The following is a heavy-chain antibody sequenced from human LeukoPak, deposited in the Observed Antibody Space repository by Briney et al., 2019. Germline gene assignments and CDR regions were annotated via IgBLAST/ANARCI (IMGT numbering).Heavy chain of an antibody. CDR3: ARMPLTGTTDYDAFDI. D-gene: IGHD1-7*01. V-gene: IGHV2-70*04. Sequence: SGPTLVNPTQTLTLTCTFSGFSLSTSGMRVSWIRQPPGKALEWLARFDWDDDKFYSTSLKTRLTISKDTSKNQVVLTMTNMDPVDTATYYCARMPLTGTTDYDAFDIWGQGTMVTVSS. J-gene: IGHJ3*02. CDR2: FDWDDDK. CDR1: GFSLSTSGMR.